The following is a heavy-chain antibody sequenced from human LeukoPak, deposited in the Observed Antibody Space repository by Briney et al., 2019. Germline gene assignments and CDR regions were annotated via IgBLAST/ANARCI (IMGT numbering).Heavy chain of an antibody. CDR3: AREGGGGYNFFDY. J-gene: IGHJ4*02. D-gene: IGHD5-24*01. V-gene: IGHV4-34*01. Sequence: PSETLSLTCAVYGGSFSGYYWSWIRQPPGKGLEWIGEINHSGSTNYNPSLKSRVTISVDTSKNQFSLKLSSVTAADTAVYYCAREGGGGYNFFDYWGQGTLVTVSS. CDR2: INHSGST. CDR1: GGSFSGYY.